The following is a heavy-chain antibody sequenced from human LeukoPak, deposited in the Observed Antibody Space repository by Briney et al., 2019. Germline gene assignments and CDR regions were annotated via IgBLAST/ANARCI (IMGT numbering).Heavy chain of an antibody. Sequence: PGGSLRLSCAASGFTFSSYSMNWVRQAPGKGLEWVSYISSSSSTIYYADSVKGRFTISRDNAKNPLYLQMNSLRDEDTAVYYCARMGDYPDYWGQGTLVTVSS. CDR1: GFTFSSYS. CDR2: ISSSSSTI. V-gene: IGHV3-48*02. CDR3: ARMGDYPDY. J-gene: IGHJ4*02.